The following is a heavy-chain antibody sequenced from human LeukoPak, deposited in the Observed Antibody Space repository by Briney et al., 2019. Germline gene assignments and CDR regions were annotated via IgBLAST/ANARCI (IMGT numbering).Heavy chain of an antibody. CDR3: TNRRVGVPR. D-gene: IGHD5-24*01. V-gene: IGHV3-33*06. J-gene: IGHJ4*02. CDR1: GFTFSSYG. CDR2: IWYDGSNK. Sequence: GGSLRLSCAASGFTFSSYGMHWVRQAPGKGLEWVAVIWYDGSNKYYADSVKGRFTISRDNSKNTLYLQMNSLRAEDTAVYYCTNRRVGVPRWGQGTLVTVSS.